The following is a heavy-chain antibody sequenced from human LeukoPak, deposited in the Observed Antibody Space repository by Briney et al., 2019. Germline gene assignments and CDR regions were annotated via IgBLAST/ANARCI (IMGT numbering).Heavy chain of an antibody. CDR2: IYTGGTT. CDR1: GFTISSNY. CDR3: ACRDGYNFGY. J-gene: IGHJ4*02. Sequence: GGSLSLSCTASGFTISSNYMMWVRQAPGKGLEWVSVIYTGGTTYYADSVKGRFTISRDNSKNTLSLQMNSLRSEDTAVYSCACRDGYNFGYWGQGTLVTVSS. D-gene: IGHD5-24*01. V-gene: IGHV3-66*01.